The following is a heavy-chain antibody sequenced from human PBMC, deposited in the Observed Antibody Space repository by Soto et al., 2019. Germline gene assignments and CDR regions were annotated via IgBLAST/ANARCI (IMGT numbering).Heavy chain of an antibody. V-gene: IGHV4-30-2*02. J-gene: IGHJ4*02. CDR1: GDSISSGGDS. CDR2: IYHSGST. D-gene: IGHD5-18*01. CDR3: ARGRGDTAMAWYY. Sequence: PSETLSLTCAVSGDSISSGGDSWSWIRQPPGKGLEWIGYIYHSGSTYYNPSLKSRVTISVDTSKNQFSLKLSSVTAADTAVYYCARGRGDTAMAWYYWGQGTLVTVSS.